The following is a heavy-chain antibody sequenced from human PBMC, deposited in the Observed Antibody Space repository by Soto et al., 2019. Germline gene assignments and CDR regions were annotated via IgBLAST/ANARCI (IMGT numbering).Heavy chain of an antibody. V-gene: IGHV4-31*03. CDR2: ISYSGTT. CDR3: ARKATVTTCFDY. CDR1: GGSISSGGYY. J-gene: IGHJ4*02. Sequence: QVQLQESGPGLVKPSQTLSLTCTVSGGSISSGGYYWSWIRQHPGKGLEWIGYISYSGTTYDNPSPKSRVTISVDTSKNQFSLRLSSVTAADTAVYHCARKATVTTCFDYWGQGTLVTVSS. D-gene: IGHD4-17*01.